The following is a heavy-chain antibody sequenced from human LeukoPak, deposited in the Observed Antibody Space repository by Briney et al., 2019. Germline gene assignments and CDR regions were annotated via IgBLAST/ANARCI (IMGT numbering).Heavy chain of an antibody. CDR2: IYSGGST. CDR1: GFAVSSNY. CDR3: ARIELLHAFDI. V-gene: IGHV3-53*01. J-gene: IGHJ3*02. Sequence: GGSLRLSCAASGFAVSSNYMSWVRQAPGKGLEWVSVIYSGGSTYYADSVKGRFTISRDNSKNTLYLQMNSLRAEDTAVYYCARIELLHAFDIWGQGTMVTVSS. D-gene: IGHD1-26*01.